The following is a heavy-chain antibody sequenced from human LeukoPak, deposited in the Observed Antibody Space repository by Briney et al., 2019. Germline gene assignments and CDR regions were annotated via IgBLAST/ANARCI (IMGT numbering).Heavy chain of an antibody. V-gene: IGHV3-30-3*01. Sequence: GGSLRLSCAASGFTFSSYAMHWVRQAPGKGLEWVAVISYDGSNKYYADSVKGRFTISRDNSKNTLYLQMNSLRAEDTAVYYCALWELPDYWGQGTLVTVSS. D-gene: IGHD1-26*01. CDR3: ALWELPDY. CDR2: ISYDGSNK. J-gene: IGHJ4*02. CDR1: GFTFSSYA.